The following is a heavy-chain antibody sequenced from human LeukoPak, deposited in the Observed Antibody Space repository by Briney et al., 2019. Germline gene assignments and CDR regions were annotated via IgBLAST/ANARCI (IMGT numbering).Heavy chain of an antibody. J-gene: IGHJ4*02. V-gene: IGHV4-59*01. D-gene: IGHD4-23*01. CDR3: ARGGNRFDY. Sequence: PSQTLSLTCTVSGGSISSYYWSWIPQPPGMGVEWIGYIYNSGSTNYNPSLKSRLTISVDMSKNQFSLKLRSVTAADTAVYYCARGGNRFDYWGQGTLVTVSS. CDR1: GGSISSYY. CDR2: IYNSGST.